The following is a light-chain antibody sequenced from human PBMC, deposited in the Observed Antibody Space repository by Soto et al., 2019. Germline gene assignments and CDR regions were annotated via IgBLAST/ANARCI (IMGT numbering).Light chain of an antibody. CDR1: QSVSSN. V-gene: IGKV3-15*01. CDR2: GAS. Sequence: EIVMTQSPATLSVSQGERATLSFRASQSVSSNLAWYQQKPGQAPRLLIYGASTRATGIPAKFSGGGSGTEFTLTISSLQSEDFAIYYCQQYKNGWTFGQGTKVDIK. CDR3: QQYKNGWT. J-gene: IGKJ1*01.